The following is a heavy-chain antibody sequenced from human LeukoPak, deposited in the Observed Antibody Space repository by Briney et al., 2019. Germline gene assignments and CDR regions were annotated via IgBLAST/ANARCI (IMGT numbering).Heavy chain of an antibody. CDR3: ARVSGITMIVVLQSDAFDI. Sequence: KTSETLSLTCTVSGGSISSSSYYWGWIRQPPGKGLEWIGSISYSGSTYYNPSLKSRVAISVDTSKNQFSLKLSSVTAADTAVYYSARVSGITMIVVLQSDAFDIWGQGTLVTVSS. J-gene: IGHJ3*02. V-gene: IGHV4-39*07. CDR2: ISYSGST. D-gene: IGHD3-22*01. CDR1: GGSISSSSYY.